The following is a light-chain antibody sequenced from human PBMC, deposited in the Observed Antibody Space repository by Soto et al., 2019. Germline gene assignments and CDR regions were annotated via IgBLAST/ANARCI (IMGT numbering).Light chain of an antibody. CDR1: QSVSSY. CDR2: DAS. CDR3: QQRSNWPPLYT. V-gene: IGKV3-11*01. J-gene: IGKJ2*01. Sequence: EIVLTQSPATLSLSRGERATLSCRASQSVSSYLTWYQQKPGQAPRLLIYDASNRATGIPARFSGSGSGTDFNLTISSLEPEDFAVYYCQQRSNWPPLYTFGQGTKLEIK.